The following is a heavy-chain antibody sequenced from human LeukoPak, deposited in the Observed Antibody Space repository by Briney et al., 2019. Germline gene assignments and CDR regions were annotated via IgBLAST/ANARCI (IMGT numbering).Heavy chain of an antibody. Sequence: GGTLRLSCAASGFTFSSYGMSWVRQAPGKGLEWVSGISGSGVSTYYADSVKGRFTISRDNSKNTLYLQMNSLRAEDTAVYYCARRVATIRSYYMDVWGKGTTVTVSS. CDR2: ISGSGVST. CDR3: ARRVATIRSYYMDV. V-gene: IGHV3-23*01. CDR1: GFTFSSYG. D-gene: IGHD5-12*01. J-gene: IGHJ6*03.